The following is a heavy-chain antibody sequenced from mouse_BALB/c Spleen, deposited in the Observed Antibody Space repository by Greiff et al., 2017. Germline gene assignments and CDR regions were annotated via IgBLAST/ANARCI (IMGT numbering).Heavy chain of an antibody. CDR2: ISSGGST. CDR1: GFTFSSYA. Sequence: EVMLVESGGGLVKPGGSLKLSCAASGFTFSSYAMSWVRQTPEKRLEWVASISSGGSTYYPDSVKGRFTISRDNARNILYLQMSSLRSEDTAMYYCARRFYYGYDWYFDVWGAGTTVTVSS. CDR3: ARRFYYGYDWYFDV. J-gene: IGHJ1*01. D-gene: IGHD1-2*01. V-gene: IGHV5-6-5*01.